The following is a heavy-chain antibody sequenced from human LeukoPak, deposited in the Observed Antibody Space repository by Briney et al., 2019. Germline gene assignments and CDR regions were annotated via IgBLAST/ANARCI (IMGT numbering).Heavy chain of an antibody. V-gene: IGHV3-30*02. CDR2: VRFDGNDK. Sequence: GGSLRLSCAASGFSFSYYGIHWVRQAPGKGLEWVAFVRFDGNDKFYSESVKGRFTISKDTSRNTVFLQMKSLRLDDTTVYYCAKPLMRDRWFGESWGQGTLVTVSS. D-gene: IGHD3-10*01. J-gene: IGHJ5*02. CDR1: GFSFSYYG. CDR3: AKPLMRDRWFGES.